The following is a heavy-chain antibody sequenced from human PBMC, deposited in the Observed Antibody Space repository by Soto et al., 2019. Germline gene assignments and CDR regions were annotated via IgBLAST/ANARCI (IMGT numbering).Heavy chain of an antibody. J-gene: IGHJ3*02. CDR3: ARVLEYSGSDDAFDI. V-gene: IGHV1-46*03. CDR2: INPSGGST. CDR1: GYTFTSYY. Sequence: GAPVKVSCKASGYTFTSYYMHWVRQAPGQGLEWMGIINPSGGSTSYAQKFQGRVTMTRDTSTSTVYMELSSLRSEDTAVYYCARVLEYSGSDDAFDIWGQGTMVTVSS. D-gene: IGHD5-12*01.